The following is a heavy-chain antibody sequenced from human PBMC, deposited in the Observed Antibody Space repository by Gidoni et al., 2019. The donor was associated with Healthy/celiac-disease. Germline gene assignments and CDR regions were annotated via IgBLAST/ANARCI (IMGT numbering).Heavy chain of an antibody. V-gene: IGHV3-53*01. CDR3: ARDRWTNLPGGPGSPDAFDI. J-gene: IGHJ3*02. CDR1: GFTVSSNY. CDR2: IYSGGST. Sequence: EVQLVESGGGLIQPGGSLRPSCAASGFTVSSNYLSRVRQAPGKGLEWVSVIYSGGSTYYADSVKGRFTISRDNSKNTLYLQMNSLRAEDTAVYYCARDRWTNLPGGPGSPDAFDIWGQGTMVTVSS. D-gene: IGHD1-26*01.